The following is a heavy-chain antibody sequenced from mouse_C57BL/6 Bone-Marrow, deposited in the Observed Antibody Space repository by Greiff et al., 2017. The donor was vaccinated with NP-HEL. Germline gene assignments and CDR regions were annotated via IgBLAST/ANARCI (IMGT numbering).Heavy chain of an antibody. CDR1: GYTFTSYG. D-gene: IGHD2-1*01. Sequence: QVQLQQSGAELARPGASVKLSCKASGYTFTSYGISWVKQRTGQGLEWIGEIYPRSGNTYYNEKVKGKATLTCSKSSSTAYMELRSLTSEDSAVYFCARSQLYYGKGYFDYWGQGTTLTVSS. J-gene: IGHJ2*01. CDR2: IYPRSGNT. V-gene: IGHV1-81*01. CDR3: ARSQLYYGKGYFDY.